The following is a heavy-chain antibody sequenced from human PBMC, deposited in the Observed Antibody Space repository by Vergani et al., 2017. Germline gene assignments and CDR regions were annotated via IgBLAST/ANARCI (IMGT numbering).Heavy chain of an antibody. CDR2: MFHTGEA. D-gene: IGHD3-10*01. Sequence: QIQLQESGPGLVKPSETLSLTCSVSGYSISRGFYWAWIRQTPEKGLEWIGGMFHTGEASNSPSLQSRVAFSMDTSKNQFSLPLTSVTAADTAVYFCGVSMVRSPRPDNWFDSWGRGTLVTVSS. J-gene: IGHJ5*01. V-gene: IGHV4-38-2*02. CDR3: GVSMVRSPRPDNWFDS. CDR1: GYSISRGFY.